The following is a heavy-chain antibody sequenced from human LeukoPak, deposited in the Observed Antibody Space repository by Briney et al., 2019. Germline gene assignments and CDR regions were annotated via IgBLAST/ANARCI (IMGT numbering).Heavy chain of an antibody. D-gene: IGHD3-9*01. Sequence: EAGGSLRLSCAASGFTFSSYGMSWVRQAPGKGLEWVSAISGSGGSTYYADSVKGRFTISRDNSKNTLYLQMNSLRAEDTAVYYCARDLYDILTGRYYYYMDVWGKGTTVTISS. V-gene: IGHV3-23*01. J-gene: IGHJ6*03. CDR2: ISGSGGST. CDR3: ARDLYDILTGRYYYYMDV. CDR1: GFTFSSYG.